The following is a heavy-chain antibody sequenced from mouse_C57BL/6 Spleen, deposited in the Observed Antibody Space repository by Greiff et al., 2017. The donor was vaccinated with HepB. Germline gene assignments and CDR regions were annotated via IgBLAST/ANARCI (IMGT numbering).Heavy chain of an antibody. CDR1: GYTFTDYY. CDR3: ARGGGWGNGAWFAY. V-gene: IGHV1-19*01. Sequence: EVQLQQSGPVLVKPGASVKMSCKASGYTFTDYYMNWVKQSHGKSLEWIGVINPYNGGTSYNQKFKGKATLTVDKSSSTAYMELNSLTSEDSAVYYCARGGGWGNGAWFAYWGQGTLVTVSA. J-gene: IGHJ3*01. CDR2: INPYNGGT. D-gene: IGHD2-3*01.